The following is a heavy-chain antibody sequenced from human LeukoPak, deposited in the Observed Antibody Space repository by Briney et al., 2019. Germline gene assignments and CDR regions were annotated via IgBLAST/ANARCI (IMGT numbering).Heavy chain of an antibody. Sequence: PGGSLRLSCAASGFTFSSYAMHWVRQAPGKGLEWVAVISYDGSNKYYADSVKGRFTISRDNSKNTLYLQMNSLRAEDTAVYYCVRDSFRNDYYMDVWGKGTTVTVSS. CDR1: GFTFSSYA. V-gene: IGHV3-30*01. CDR3: VRDSFRNDYYMDV. J-gene: IGHJ6*03. CDR2: ISYDGSNK. D-gene: IGHD2/OR15-2a*01.